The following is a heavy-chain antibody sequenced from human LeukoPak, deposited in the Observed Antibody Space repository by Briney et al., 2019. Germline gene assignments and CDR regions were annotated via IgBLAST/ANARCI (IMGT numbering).Heavy chain of an antibody. CDR3: AREGMKDAHFER. CDR1: GFNVSWNY. CDR2: IYLDGTT. V-gene: IGHV3-53*01. Sequence: GGSLRLTRAASGFNVSWNYMSWVRQAPGKGLEWVSVIYLDGTTYYADSVKGRFTISRDNSKNTLYLQMNSLRAEDTAVFYCAREGMKDAHFERWGQGILGTVSS. J-gene: IGHJ1*01. D-gene: IGHD2/OR15-2a*01.